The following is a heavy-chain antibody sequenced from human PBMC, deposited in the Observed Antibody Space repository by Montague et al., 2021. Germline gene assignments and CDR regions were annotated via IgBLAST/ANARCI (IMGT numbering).Heavy chain of an antibody. J-gene: IGHJ3*02. CDR1: GDSISSYEYY. V-gene: IGHV4-4*07. D-gene: IGHD3-10*01. CDR2: VYKRGDT. Sequence: SETLSLTCSVSGDSISSYEYYWTWIRQPAGRGLEWFGRVYKRGDTNTNPSLRSRLTSSVDTSKNHFSLTLTSVTAADTAVYFCARDSPVVEPWVGEHKGAFDIWGQGTMVTVSS. CDR3: ARDSPVVEPWVGEHKGAFDI.